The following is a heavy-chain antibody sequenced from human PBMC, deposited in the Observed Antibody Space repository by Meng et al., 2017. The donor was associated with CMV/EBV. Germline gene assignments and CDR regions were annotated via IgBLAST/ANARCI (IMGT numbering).Heavy chain of an antibody. CDR1: GYTFTSYG. V-gene: IGHV1-18*01. CDR3: ARRRFSSGWLAGFDP. CDR2: ISAYNGNT. D-gene: IGHD6-19*01. Sequence: ASVKVSCKASGYTFTSYGISWVRQAPGQGLEWMGWISAYNGNTNYAQKLQGRVTMTTDTSTSTAYMELRSLRSEDTAVYYCARRRFSSGWLAGFDPWGQGTLVTVSS. J-gene: IGHJ5*02.